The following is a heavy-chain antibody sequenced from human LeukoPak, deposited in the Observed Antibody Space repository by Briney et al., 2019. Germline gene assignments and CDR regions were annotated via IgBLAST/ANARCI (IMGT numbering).Heavy chain of an antibody. D-gene: IGHD6-19*01. CDR3: ATDLRYSSGWYPLFLFDY. Sequence: GGSLRLSCAASGFTFSSYGMHWVRQAPGKGLEWVAVISYDGSNKYYADSVKGRFTISRDNSKNTLYLQMNSLRAEDTAVYYCATDLRYSSGWYPLFLFDYWGQGTLVTVSS. CDR2: ISYDGSNK. V-gene: IGHV3-30*03. CDR1: GFTFSSYG. J-gene: IGHJ4*02.